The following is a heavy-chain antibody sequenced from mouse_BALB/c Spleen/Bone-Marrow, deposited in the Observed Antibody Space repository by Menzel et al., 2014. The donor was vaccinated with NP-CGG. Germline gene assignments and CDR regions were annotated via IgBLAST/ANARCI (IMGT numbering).Heavy chain of an antibody. CDR2: ISSGSNTI. D-gene: IGHD2-1*01. V-gene: IGHV5-17*02. J-gene: IGHJ3*01. CDR1: GFAFSSFG. CDR3: ARFGNYVTY. Sequence: EVNVVDSGGGVVQPGGSRKLSCAASGFAFSSFGMHRVRQAPEKGLEWVAYISSGSNTIYYADTVKGRFTISRDNPKNTLFLQMTSLRSEDTAMYYCARFGNYVTYWGQGTLVTVSA.